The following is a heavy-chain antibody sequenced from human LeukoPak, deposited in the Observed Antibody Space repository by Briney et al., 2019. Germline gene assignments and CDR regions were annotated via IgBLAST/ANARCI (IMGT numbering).Heavy chain of an antibody. V-gene: IGHV4-34*01. CDR2: INHSGST. D-gene: IGHD2-2*01. CDR3: ARRPNRSRYQLLKPFDY. J-gene: IGHJ4*02. Sequence: SETLSLTCTVSGGSISSYYWSWIRQPPGKGLEWIGEINHSGSTNYNPSLKSRVTISVDTSKNQFSLKLSSVTAADTAVYYCARRPNRSRYQLLKPFDYWGQGTLVTVSS. CDR1: GGSISSYY.